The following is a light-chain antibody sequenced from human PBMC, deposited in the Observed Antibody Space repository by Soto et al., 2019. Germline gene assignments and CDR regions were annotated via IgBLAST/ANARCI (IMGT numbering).Light chain of an antibody. Sequence: EIVLTQSPGTLSLSPGERATLSCRASQSVSSSYLAWYQQKPGQAPRLLIYGASSRATGIPDRFSGSGSGTDFALTISRLEPEEFAVYYCQQYGNSPPRTFGQGTKVEIK. CDR1: QSVSSSY. CDR3: QQYGNSPPRT. J-gene: IGKJ1*01. CDR2: GAS. V-gene: IGKV3-20*01.